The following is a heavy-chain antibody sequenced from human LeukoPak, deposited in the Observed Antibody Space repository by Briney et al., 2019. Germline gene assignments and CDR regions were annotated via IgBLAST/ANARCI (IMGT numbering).Heavy chain of an antibody. J-gene: IGHJ4*02. Sequence: SETLSLTCTVSGGSISSSSYYWGWIRQPPGKGLEWIGSIYYSGSTYYNPSLKSRVTISVDTSKNQFSLKLSSVTAADTAVYYCARGSPHGDYYFDYWGQGTLVTVSS. CDR2: IYYSGST. CDR1: GGSISSSSYY. D-gene: IGHD4-17*01. CDR3: ARGSPHGDYYFDY. V-gene: IGHV4-39*01.